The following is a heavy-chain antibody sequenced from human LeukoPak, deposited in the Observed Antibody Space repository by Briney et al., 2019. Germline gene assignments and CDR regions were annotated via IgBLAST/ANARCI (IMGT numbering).Heavy chain of an antibody. Sequence: PSETLSLTCSVSGGSISSYYWSWIRQPPGKGLEWIGSIYYSGSTYYNPSLKSRVTISVDTSKNQLSLKLSSVTAADTAVYYCARRPYYYGSGSYGPDYFDYWGQGTLVTVSS. CDR1: GGSISSYY. V-gene: IGHV4-59*05. CDR3: ARRPYYYGSGSYGPDYFDY. CDR2: IYYSGST. D-gene: IGHD3-10*01. J-gene: IGHJ4*02.